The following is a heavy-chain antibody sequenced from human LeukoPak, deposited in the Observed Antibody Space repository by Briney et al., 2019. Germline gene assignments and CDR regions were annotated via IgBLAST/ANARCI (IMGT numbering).Heavy chain of an antibody. CDR3: ARASSGWAFDS. J-gene: IGHJ4*02. Sequence: VSVKVSCKASGYTFTGYYIHWVRQAPGQGLEWMGWINPNSGDTNYAQKFQGRVTMTRDTSISTAYMELSRLRSDDTAVFYCARASSGWAFDSWGQGTLVTVSS. CDR1: GYTFTGYY. V-gene: IGHV1-2*02. D-gene: IGHD6-19*01. CDR2: INPNSGDT.